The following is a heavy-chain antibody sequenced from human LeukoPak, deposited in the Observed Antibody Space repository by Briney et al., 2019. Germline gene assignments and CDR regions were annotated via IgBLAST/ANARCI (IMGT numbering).Heavy chain of an antibody. V-gene: IGHV4-39*01. D-gene: IGHD3-22*01. J-gene: IGHJ3*02. Sequence: SETLSLTCTVSGGSISSSSYYWGWIRQPPGKGLERIGSIYYSGSTYYNPSLKSRVTISVDTSKNQFSLKLSSVTAADTAVYYCARHGQERYYYDSSGYYAAFDIWGQGTMVTVSS. CDR2: IYYSGST. CDR1: GGSISSSSYY. CDR3: ARHGQERYYYDSSGYYAAFDI.